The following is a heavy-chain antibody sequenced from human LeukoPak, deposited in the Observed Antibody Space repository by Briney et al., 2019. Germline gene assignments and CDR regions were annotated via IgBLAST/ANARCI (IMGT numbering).Heavy chain of an antibody. CDR1: GFTVSSNY. D-gene: IGHD6-13*01. Sequence: GGSLRLSCAASGFTVSSNYMSWVRQAPGKGLEWVSVIYSGGSTYYADSVKGRFTISRDNSKNTLYLQMNSLRAEDTAVYYCARASPFGYSSSWMHDAFDIWGQGTMVTVSS. CDR2: IYSGGST. J-gene: IGHJ3*02. CDR3: ARASPFGYSSSWMHDAFDI. V-gene: IGHV3-66*01.